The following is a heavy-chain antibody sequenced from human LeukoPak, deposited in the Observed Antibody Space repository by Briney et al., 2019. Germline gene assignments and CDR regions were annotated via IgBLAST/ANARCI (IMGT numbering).Heavy chain of an antibody. CDR3: ARDLPLPGGSYLIGGYFDL. CDR1: RGSISSSSYY. V-gene: IGHV4-39*02. J-gene: IGHJ2*01. CDR2: IYYSGST. Sequence: PSETLSLTCTVSRGSISSSSYYWGWIRQPPGKGLEWIGSIYYSGSTYYNPSLRSRVTISVDTSKNHFSLKLSSVTAADTAVYYCARDLPLPGGSYLIGGYFDLWGRRTLVTVSS. D-gene: IGHD1-26*01.